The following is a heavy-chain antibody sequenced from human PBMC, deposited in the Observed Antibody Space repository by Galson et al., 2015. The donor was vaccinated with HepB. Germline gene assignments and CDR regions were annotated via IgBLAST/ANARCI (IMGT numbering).Heavy chain of an antibody. D-gene: IGHD6-13*01. CDR2: IWYDGSNK. Sequence: SLRLSCAASGFTFSSYGMHWVRQAPGKGLEWVAVIWYDGSNKYYADSVKGRFTISRDNSKNTLYLQMNSLRAEGTAVYYCAREYSSSWYSSLFDHWGQGTLVTVSS. J-gene: IGHJ5*02. CDR3: AREYSSSWYSSLFDH. V-gene: IGHV3-30*19. CDR1: GFTFSSYG.